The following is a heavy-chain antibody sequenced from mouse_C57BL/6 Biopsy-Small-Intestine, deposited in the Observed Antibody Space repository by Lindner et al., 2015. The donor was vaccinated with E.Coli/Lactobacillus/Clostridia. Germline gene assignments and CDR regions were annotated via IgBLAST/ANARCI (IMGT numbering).Heavy chain of an antibody. J-gene: IGHJ4*01. D-gene: IGHD1-3*01. CDR1: GYKFAIYT. V-gene: IGHV1-79*01. Sequence: SVKVSCKASGYKFAIYTITVGATRPLDKGLSGVGWISPYNGNTNYAQKLQGRVTMTTDTSTSTAYMELRSLRSDDTAVYYCARVDITVAGTIRYDFWGQGTLVTVSS. CDR2: ISPYNGNT. CDR3: ARVDITVAGTIRYDF.